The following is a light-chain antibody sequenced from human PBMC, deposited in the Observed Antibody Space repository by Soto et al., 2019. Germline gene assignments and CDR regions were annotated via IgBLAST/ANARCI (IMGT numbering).Light chain of an antibody. V-gene: IGLV2-8*01. Sequence: QSALTQPPSASGSPGQSVTISCTGTSSDVGGYNYVSWYLQHPGKAPKLMIYEVTKRPSGVPDRFSGSKSGNTASLTVSGRQAEDEADYYCSSYAGSNNLVFGGGTQLTVL. J-gene: IGLJ2*01. CDR2: EVT. CDR1: SSDVGGYNY. CDR3: SSYAGSNNLV.